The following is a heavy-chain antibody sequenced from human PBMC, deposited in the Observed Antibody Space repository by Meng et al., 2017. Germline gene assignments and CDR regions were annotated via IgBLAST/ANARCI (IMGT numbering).Heavy chain of an antibody. CDR3: ARLAQDRYFDY. D-gene: IGHD2-15*01. V-gene: IGHV6-1*01. CDR1: GDRVSSHRAA. CDR2: TYYRSKWYN. Sequence: HVHLHNAVPGLRRPLTTLSTTCAISGDRVSSHRAAWNWIMQSPSRGLEWLGRTYYRSKWYNDYAVSVKSRITINPDTSKNQFSLQLNSVTPEDTAVYYCARLAQDRYFDYWGQGTLVTVSS. J-gene: IGHJ4*02.